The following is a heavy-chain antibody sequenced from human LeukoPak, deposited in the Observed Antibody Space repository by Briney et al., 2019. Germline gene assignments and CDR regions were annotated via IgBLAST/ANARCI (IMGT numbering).Heavy chain of an antibody. Sequence: GGSLRLPCAASGFTFSSYGMSWVRQAPGKGLEWVSAISGTGGSTYYADSVKGRFTISRDNSKNTLYLQMNSLRAEDTAVYYCAKIPSAAGPYYFDYWGQGTLVTVSS. CDR1: GFTFSSYG. J-gene: IGHJ4*02. CDR3: AKIPSAAGPYYFDY. V-gene: IGHV3-23*01. CDR2: ISGTGGST. D-gene: IGHD6-13*01.